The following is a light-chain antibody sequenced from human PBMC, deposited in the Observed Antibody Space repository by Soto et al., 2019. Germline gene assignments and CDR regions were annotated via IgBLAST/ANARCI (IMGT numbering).Light chain of an antibody. CDR2: DAS. V-gene: IGKV3D-20*01. Sequence: EIVLTQSPATLSLSPGERANPPRGARPSVCSSYLAWYQQKPGLAPRLLIYDASSRATGIPDRFSGSGSGTDVTLTISRLEPEDFAVYYCQQYGSSPATFGQGTKVDIK. J-gene: IGKJ1*01. CDR3: QQYGSSPAT. CDR1: PSVCSSY.